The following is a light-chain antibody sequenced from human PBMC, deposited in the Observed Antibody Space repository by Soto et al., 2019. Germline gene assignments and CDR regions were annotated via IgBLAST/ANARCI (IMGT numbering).Light chain of an antibody. V-gene: IGKV1-17*01. CDR2: ATS. Sequence: DIQMTQSPSSLSASVGDRVTITCRASQGIGNDLGWYQQKPGKAPKRLIYATSSLQSGVPSRFSGSGSGTEFTLTISSLQPEDFATYYCQQLNSYPLTFGGGTKVDIK. J-gene: IGKJ4*01. CDR3: QQLNSYPLT. CDR1: QGIGND.